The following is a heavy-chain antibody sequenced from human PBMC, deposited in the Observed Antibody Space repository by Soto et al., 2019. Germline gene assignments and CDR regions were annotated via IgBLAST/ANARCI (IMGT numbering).Heavy chain of an antibody. CDR2: IIPIFGTA. Sequence: CKAPGVSISCYALCWARQAKGQGLEWMGGIIPIFGTANYAQKFQGRVTITADESTSTAYMELSSLRSEDTAVYYCARSEYCGGDCYSIPYLGQRSLVIGSS. CDR1: GVSISCYA. CDR3: ARSEYCGGDCYSIPY. D-gene: IGHD2-21*02. V-gene: IGHV1-69*01. J-gene: IGHJ4*02.